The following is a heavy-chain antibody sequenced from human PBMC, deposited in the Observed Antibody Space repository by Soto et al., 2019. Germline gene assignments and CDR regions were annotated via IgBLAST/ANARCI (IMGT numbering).Heavy chain of an antibody. CDR2: ISGSGGST. J-gene: IGHJ6*02. V-gene: IGHV3-23*01. D-gene: IGHD6-19*01. CDR1: GFAFSSYA. CDR3: AKDEGWVDV. Sequence: GGSLRLSCAAAGFAFSSYAMSWVRQAPGKGLEWVSAISGSGGSTYYADPVKGRFTISRDNSKNTLYLQMNSLRAEDTAVYYCAKDEGWVDVWGQGTTVTVSS.